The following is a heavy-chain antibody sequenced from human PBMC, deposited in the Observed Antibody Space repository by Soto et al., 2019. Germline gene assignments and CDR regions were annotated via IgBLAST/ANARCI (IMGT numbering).Heavy chain of an antibody. D-gene: IGHD3-3*01. CDR3: ARSDFWSGYYHSYFDY. CDR1: GGSFSGYY. J-gene: IGHJ4*02. V-gene: IGHV4-34*01. CDR2: INHSGST. Sequence: SETLSLTCAVYGGSFSGYYWSWIRQPPGKGLEWIGEINHSGSTNYNPSLKSRVTISVDTSKNQFSLKLSSVTAADTAVYYCARSDFWSGYYHSYFDYWGQGTLVTVSS.